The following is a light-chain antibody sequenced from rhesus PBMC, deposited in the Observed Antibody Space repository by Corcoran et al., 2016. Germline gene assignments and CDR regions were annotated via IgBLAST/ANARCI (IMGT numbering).Light chain of an antibody. J-gene: IGLJ6*01. Sequence: QAVGTQEPSLTVSPGGTVTLTCSSSTEAVTSGNYPHWFQQKPGQTPRGLIYNTNYKQSWTPARFSGSLAGGKAALTLSGAQPEDEAEYYCLRYYSGIDVFGSGTKLTVL. V-gene: IGLV7-76*01. CDR1: TEAVTSGNY. CDR2: NTN. CDR3: LRYYSGIDV.